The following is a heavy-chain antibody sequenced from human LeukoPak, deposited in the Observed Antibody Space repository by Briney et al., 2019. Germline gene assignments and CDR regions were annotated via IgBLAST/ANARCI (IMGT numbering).Heavy chain of an antibody. Sequence: PGGSLRLSCAASGFTFSSYSMNWVRQAPGKGLEWVSSISSSSSYIYYTGSVKGRFTISRDNAKNSLYLQMNSLRAEDTAVYYCARDLRYMDVWGKGTTVTVSS. CDR2: ISSSSSYI. CDR1: GFTFSSYS. J-gene: IGHJ6*03. CDR3: ARDLRYMDV. V-gene: IGHV3-21*01.